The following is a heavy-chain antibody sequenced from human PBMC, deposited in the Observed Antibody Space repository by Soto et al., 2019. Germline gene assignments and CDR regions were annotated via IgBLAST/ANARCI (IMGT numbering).Heavy chain of an antibody. D-gene: IGHD6-13*01. CDR2: ISWNSGSI. Sequence: GGSLRLSCAASGFTFDDYAMHWVRQAPGKGLEWVSGISWNSGSIGYADSVKGRFTISRDNAKNSLYLQMNSLRAEDTALYYCAKDAQQLDYYYYYYMDVWGKGTTVTVSS. J-gene: IGHJ6*03. V-gene: IGHV3-9*01. CDR1: GFTFDDYA. CDR3: AKDAQQLDYYYYYYMDV.